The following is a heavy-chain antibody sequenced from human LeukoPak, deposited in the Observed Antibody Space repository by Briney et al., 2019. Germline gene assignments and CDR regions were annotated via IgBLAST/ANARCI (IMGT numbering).Heavy chain of an antibody. CDR1: GGSLSIYY. J-gene: IGHJ4*02. D-gene: IGHD4/OR15-4a*01. CDR3: ARTDLTGFDY. CDR2: IYYSGST. V-gene: IGHV4-59*01. Sequence: SETLSLTCTVSGGSLSIYYWSWTRQPPGKGLEWIGYIYYSGSTNYNPSLKSRVTISVDTSKNQFSLKLSSVTAADTAVYYCARTDLTGFDYWGQGTLVTVSS.